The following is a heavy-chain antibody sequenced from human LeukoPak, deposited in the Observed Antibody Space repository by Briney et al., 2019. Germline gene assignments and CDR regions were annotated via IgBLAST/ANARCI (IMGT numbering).Heavy chain of an antibody. CDR2: IYYSGST. CDR1: GGSISSGYYY. Sequence: SETLSLTCTVSGGSISSGYYYWSWIRQPPGKGLEWIGYIYYSGSTYYNPSLKSRVTISIDTSKNQFSLKLSSVTAADTAVYYCARDDAAGHVRGVHDSWGQGTLVTVSS. D-gene: IGHD3-10*01. CDR3: ARDDAAGHVRGVHDS. V-gene: IGHV4-30-4*08. J-gene: IGHJ4*02.